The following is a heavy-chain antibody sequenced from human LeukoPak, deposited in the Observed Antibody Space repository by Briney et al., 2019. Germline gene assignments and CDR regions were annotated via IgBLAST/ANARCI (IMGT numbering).Heavy chain of an antibody. CDR1: GFTFSSYS. CDR3: TTVLALVLLKDAIDI. CDR2: ISSSSSYI. J-gene: IGHJ3*02. D-gene: IGHD3-22*01. V-gene: IGHV3-21*03. Sequence: KSGGSLRLSYAGSGFTFSSYSMNWVRQAPGKGLEWVTSISSSSSYIYYADSVKGRFTISRDNAKNSLYLQMNSLKTEDTAVYYCTTVLALVLLKDAIDIWGQGTMVTVSS.